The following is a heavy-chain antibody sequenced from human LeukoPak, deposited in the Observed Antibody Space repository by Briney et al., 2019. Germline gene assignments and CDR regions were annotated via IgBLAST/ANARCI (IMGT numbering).Heavy chain of an antibody. CDR2: IYYSWST. CDR1: GGSISSYY. J-gene: IGHJ4*02. Sequence: SETLSLTCTVSGGSISSYYWRWIRQPPGKGLEGIGYIYYSWSTNYNPPLKSRVTISVDTSKNQFSLKLSSVTAADTAVYYCARDLSGSIYFDYWGQGTLVTVSS. V-gene: IGHV4-59*01. CDR3: ARDLSGSIYFDY. D-gene: IGHD5-12*01.